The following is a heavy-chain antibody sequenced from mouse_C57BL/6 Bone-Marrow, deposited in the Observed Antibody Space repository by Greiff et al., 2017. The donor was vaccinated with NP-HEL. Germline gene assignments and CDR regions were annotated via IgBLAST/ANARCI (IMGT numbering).Heavy chain of an antibody. Sequence: QVQLQQSGPELVKPGASVKISCKASGYAFSSSWMNWVKQRPGKGLEWIGRIYPGDGDTNYNGKFKGKATLTADKSSSTAYMQLSSLTSEDSAVYFCARLSGLRFAYWGQGTLVTVSA. J-gene: IGHJ3*01. V-gene: IGHV1-82*01. CDR2: IYPGDGDT. D-gene: IGHD2-4*01. CDR1: GYAFSSSW. CDR3: ARLSGLRFAY.